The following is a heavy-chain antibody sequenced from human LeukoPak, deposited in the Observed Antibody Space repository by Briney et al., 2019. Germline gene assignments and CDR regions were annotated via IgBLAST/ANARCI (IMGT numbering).Heavy chain of an antibody. CDR2: IDPSDSYT. J-gene: IGHJ2*01. CDR3: ARERSSNWYFDL. V-gene: IGHV5-10-1*01. D-gene: IGHD6-13*01. CDR1: GYSFPNYW. Sequence: GESLKISCKGSGYSFPNYWLSWVRQMTGQGLAWMGRIDPSDSYTNYSPSFQGHVTISADKSITTAYLQWSSLSASDTAMYYCARERSSNWYFDLWGRGTLVTVSS.